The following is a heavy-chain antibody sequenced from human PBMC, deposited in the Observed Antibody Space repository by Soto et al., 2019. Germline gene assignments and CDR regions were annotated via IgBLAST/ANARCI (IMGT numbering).Heavy chain of an antibody. CDR1: GDSVSSKSAA. V-gene: IGHV6-1*01. J-gene: IGHJ5*02. CDR3: ARRVIAAAGLNWFDP. CDR2: TYYRSKWYN. Sequence: PSQTLSLTCAISGDSVSSKSAAWNWIRQSPSRGLEWLGRTYYRSKWYNDYAVSVKSRITINPDTSKNQFSLQLNSVTPEDTAVYYCARRVIAAAGLNWFDPWGQGTLVTVSS. D-gene: IGHD6-13*01.